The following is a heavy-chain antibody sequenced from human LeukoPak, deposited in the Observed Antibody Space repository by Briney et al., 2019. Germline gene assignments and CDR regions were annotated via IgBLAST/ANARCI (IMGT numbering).Heavy chain of an antibody. Sequence: PGGSLRLSCAASGFTFSNAWMSWVRQAPGKGLEWVGRIKSKTDSGTTDYAAPVKGRFTISRDDSKNTLYLLMNSLKTEDSAVYYCTTAPAQSDYWGQGTLVTVSS. CDR1: GFTFSNAW. V-gene: IGHV3-15*01. J-gene: IGHJ4*02. CDR2: IKSKTDSGTT. CDR3: TTAPAQSDY. D-gene: IGHD2-2*01.